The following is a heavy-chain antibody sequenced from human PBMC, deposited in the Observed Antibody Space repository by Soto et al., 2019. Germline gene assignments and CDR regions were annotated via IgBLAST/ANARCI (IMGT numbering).Heavy chain of an antibody. J-gene: IGHJ5*02. CDR1: GYTFTGYY. D-gene: IGHD3-9*01. Sequence: ASVKVSCKASGYTFTGYYMHWVRQAPGQGLEWMGWINPNSGGTNYAQKFQGWVTMTRDTSISTAYMELSRLRSDDTAVYYCAGTYYDILTGYSRSGPWGQGTLVTVSS. V-gene: IGHV1-2*04. CDR3: AGTYYDILTGYSRSGP. CDR2: INPNSGGT.